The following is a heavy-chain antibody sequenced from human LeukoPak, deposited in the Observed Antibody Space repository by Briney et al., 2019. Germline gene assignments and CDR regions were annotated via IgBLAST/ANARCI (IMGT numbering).Heavy chain of an antibody. CDR2: ISGSGDST. V-gene: IGHV3-23*01. CDR3: VKGCSYTGCYTSDY. D-gene: IGHD2-15*01. Sequence: GGSLRLSCAASGFTFNNYAMTWVRQAPGKGLEWVSTISGSGDSTHYADSVKGWFTISRDNSKNTLYMQMNSLRVEDTAVYYCVKGCSYTGCYTSDYWGQGTLVTVSS. J-gene: IGHJ4*02. CDR1: GFTFNNYA.